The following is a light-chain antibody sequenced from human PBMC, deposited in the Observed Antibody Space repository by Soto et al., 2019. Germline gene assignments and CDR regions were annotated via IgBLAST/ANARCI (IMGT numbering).Light chain of an antibody. Sequence: EIGLTQSPGTLSLSPGQGATLSCRASQSLSSIYLAWYQQKPGQAPRLLIYRTSSRATGIPDRFSGSESETEFTLTISRLDPDDSAVYYCQQYGSSPRTFGPGTKVDIK. CDR3: QQYGSSPRT. V-gene: IGKV3-20*01. J-gene: IGKJ1*01. CDR2: RTS. CDR1: QSLSSIY.